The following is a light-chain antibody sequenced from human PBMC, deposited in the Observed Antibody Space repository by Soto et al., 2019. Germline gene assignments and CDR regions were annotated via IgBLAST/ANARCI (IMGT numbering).Light chain of an antibody. CDR1: QSISSW. CDR2: DAS. V-gene: IGKV1-5*01. CDR3: QQYNSQGT. J-gene: IGKJ1*01. Sequence: DIQMTQSPSILSASVGDRVTITCRASQSISSWLAWYQQKPGKAPKLLIYDASSLESGVPSRFSGSGSGTEFTLTISSLQPDDFATYYCQQYNSQGTFGQGTKVEIK.